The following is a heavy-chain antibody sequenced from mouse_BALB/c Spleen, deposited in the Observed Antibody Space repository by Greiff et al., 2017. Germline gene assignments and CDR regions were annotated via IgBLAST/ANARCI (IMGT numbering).Heavy chain of an antibody. Sequence: VQLQQSGPELVKPGASVKISCKASGYSFTGYYMHWVKQSHVKSLEWIGRINPYNGATSYNQNFKDKASLTVDKSSSTAYMELHSLTSEDSAVYYCARGYRGNYVGYYAMDYWGQGTSVTVSS. CDR3: ARGYRGNYVGYYAMDY. V-gene: IGHV1-31*01. CDR1: GYSFTGYY. D-gene: IGHD2-1*01. CDR2: INPYNGAT. J-gene: IGHJ4*01.